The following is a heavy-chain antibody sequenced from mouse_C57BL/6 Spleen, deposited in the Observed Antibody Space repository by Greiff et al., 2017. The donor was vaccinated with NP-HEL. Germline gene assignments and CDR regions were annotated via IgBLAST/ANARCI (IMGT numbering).Heavy chain of an antibody. D-gene: IGHD2-3*01. J-gene: IGHJ2*01. Sequence: DVMLVESGGGLVKPGGSLKLSCAASGFTFSSYAMSWVRQTPEKRLEWVATISDGGGYTYYPDNVKGRFTISRDNAKNNLYLQMSHLKSEDTAMYYCARDGNDGYYAGYFDYWGQGTTLTVSS. CDR1: GFTFSSYA. CDR3: ARDGNDGYYAGYFDY. CDR2: ISDGGGYT. V-gene: IGHV5-4*01.